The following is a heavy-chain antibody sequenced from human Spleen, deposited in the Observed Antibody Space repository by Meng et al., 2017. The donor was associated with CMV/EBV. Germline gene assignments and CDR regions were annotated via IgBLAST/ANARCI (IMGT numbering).Heavy chain of an antibody. D-gene: IGHD3-22*01. V-gene: IGHV1-2*02. CDR2: INPNSGGT. J-gene: IGHJ4*02. CDR1: GYTFTGYY. Sequence: ASVKVSCKASGYTFTGYYMHWVRQAPGQGLEWMGWINPNSGGTNYAQKFQGRVTMTRDTSISTAYMELSRLRSDDTAVYYCARVTNHYDSSGYTFDYWGQGTLVTVSS. CDR3: ARVTNHYDSSGYTFDY.